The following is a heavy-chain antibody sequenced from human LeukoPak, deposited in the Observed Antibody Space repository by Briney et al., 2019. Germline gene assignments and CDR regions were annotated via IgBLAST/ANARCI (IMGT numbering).Heavy chain of an antibody. Sequence: GGPLRLSCAASGFTFSTYWMHWVRQAPGKGLVWVSCINSDGSSPSYADSVKGRFTISGDNAKNTVYLQMNSLRAEDTAVYYCARWGSSGWYPMDVWGQGTTVTVSS. CDR3: ARWGSSGWYPMDV. J-gene: IGHJ6*02. CDR2: INSDGSSP. CDR1: GFTFSTYW. D-gene: IGHD6-19*01. V-gene: IGHV3-74*01.